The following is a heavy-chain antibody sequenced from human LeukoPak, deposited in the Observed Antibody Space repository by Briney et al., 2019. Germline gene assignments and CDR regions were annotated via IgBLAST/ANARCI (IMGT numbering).Heavy chain of an antibody. D-gene: IGHD1-26*01. Sequence: AGGSLRLSCAASGFTFSSYGMHWVRQAPGKGLEWVAVISYDGSNKYYADSVKGRFTISRDNSKNTLYLQMNSLRAEDTAVYYCAKEDRKTSVGAGLYYFDYWGQGTLVTVSS. CDR1: GFTFSSYG. CDR2: ISYDGSNK. V-gene: IGHV3-30*18. J-gene: IGHJ4*02. CDR3: AKEDRKTSVGAGLYYFDY.